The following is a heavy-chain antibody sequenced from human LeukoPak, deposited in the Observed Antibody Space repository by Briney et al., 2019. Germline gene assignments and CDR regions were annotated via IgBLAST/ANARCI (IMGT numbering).Heavy chain of an antibody. CDR3: AREIGGDYLYFDY. D-gene: IGHD3-10*01. CDR1: GGSISGGGYY. CDR2: IYYSGST. Sequence: SETLSLTCTVSGGSISGGGYYWRWIRQHPGKGLEWFGYIYYSGSTYCNPSLRSRVTISIDTSKNLFSLKLTSVTAADTAVYYCAREIGGDYLYFDYWGQGTLVTVSS. J-gene: IGHJ4*02. V-gene: IGHV4-31*03.